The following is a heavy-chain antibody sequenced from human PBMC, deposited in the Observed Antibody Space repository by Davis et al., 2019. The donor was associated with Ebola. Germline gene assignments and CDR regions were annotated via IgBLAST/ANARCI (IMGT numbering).Heavy chain of an antibody. CDR3: ARGWGLVIDY. D-gene: IGHD2-21*01. J-gene: IGHJ4*02. CDR2: INHSGST. Sequence: PSETLSLTCAVYGGSFSGYYWSWIRQPPGKGLEWIGEINHSGSTNYNPSLKSRVTISVDTSKNQFSLKLSSVTAADTAVYYCARGWGLVIDYWGQGTLVTVSS. CDR1: GGSFSGYY. V-gene: IGHV4-34*01.